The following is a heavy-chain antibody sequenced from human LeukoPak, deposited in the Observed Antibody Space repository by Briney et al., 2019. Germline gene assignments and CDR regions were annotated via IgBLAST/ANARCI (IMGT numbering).Heavy chain of an antibody. CDR3: AREGRYFDWLLSWFDP. CDR2: IKQGGSEK. J-gene: IGHJ5*02. Sequence: GGSLRLSCAASGFTFSSYWMSWVRQAPGKGLEWVANIKQGGSEKYYVDSVKGRFTISRDNAKNSLYLQMNSLRAEDTAVYYCAREGRYFDWLLSWFDPWGQGTLVTVSS. CDR1: GFTFSSYW. D-gene: IGHD3-9*01. V-gene: IGHV3-7*03.